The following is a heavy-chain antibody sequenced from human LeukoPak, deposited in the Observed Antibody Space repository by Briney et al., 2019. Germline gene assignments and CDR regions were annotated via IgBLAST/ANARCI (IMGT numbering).Heavy chain of an antibody. CDR2: ILYDGSNK. V-gene: IGHV3-33*06. D-gene: IGHD2-21*02. Sequence: PGRCLRLSCAASGFTFSSYGMHWVRRAPGKGLEWVAVILYDGSNKYYADSVKGRFTISRDNSKNTLYLQMNSLRAEDTAVYYCAKDLERHIVVVTASAVDYWGQGTLVTVSS. J-gene: IGHJ4*02. CDR3: AKDLERHIVVVTASAVDY. CDR1: GFTFSSYG.